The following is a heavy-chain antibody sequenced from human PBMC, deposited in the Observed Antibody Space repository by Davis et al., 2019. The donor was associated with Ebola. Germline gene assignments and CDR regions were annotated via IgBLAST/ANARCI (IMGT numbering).Heavy chain of an antibody. CDR1: GGSLWGYF. V-gene: IGHV4-34*12. CDR3: ARLTLNSVSDSGLGYNHIDS. J-gene: IGHJ5*01. CDR2: ILGGGSTT. D-gene: IGHD5-18*01. Sequence: MPSETLSLTCGASGGSLWGYFLTWIRQSPGEGLEWLGEILGGGSTTNYNPSLNNRVTISLDTSKNQFSLNLKFVTAADTAVYYCARLTLNSVSDSGLGYNHIDSWEQGTLVTVSS.